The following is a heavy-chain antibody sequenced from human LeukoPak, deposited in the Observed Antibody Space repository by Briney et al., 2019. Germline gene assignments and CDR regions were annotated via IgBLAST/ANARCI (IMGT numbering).Heavy chain of an antibody. CDR1: GYTFTSYG. CDR2: ISAYNGNT. CDR3: ARVVGARTTVKSDWFDP. D-gene: IGHD4-17*01. J-gene: IGHJ5*02. Sequence: GSSVKVSCKASGYTFTSYGISWVRQAPGQGLEWMGWISAYNGNTNYAQKLQGRVTMTTDTSTSTAYMELRSLRSDDTAVYYCARVVGARTTVKSDWFDPWGQGTLVTVSS. V-gene: IGHV1-18*01.